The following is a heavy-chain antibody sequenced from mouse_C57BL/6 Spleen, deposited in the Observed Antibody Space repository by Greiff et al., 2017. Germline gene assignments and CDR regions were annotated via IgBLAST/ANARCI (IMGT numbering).Heavy chain of an antibody. Sequence: EVKLMESGGGLVQPGGSMKLSCVASGFTFSNYWMNWVRQSPEKGLEWVAQIRLKSDNYATHYAESVKGRFTISRDDSKSSVYLQMNNLRAEDTGIYYCTNYYGSSYDLYAMDYWGQGTSVTVSS. J-gene: IGHJ4*01. D-gene: IGHD1-1*01. CDR2: IRLKSDNYAT. CDR1: GFTFSNYW. CDR3: TNYYGSSYDLYAMDY. V-gene: IGHV6-3*01.